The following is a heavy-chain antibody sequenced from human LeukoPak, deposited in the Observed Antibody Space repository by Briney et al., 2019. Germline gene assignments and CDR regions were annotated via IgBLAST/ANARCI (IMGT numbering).Heavy chain of an antibody. Sequence: GGSLRLSCAASGFSFSSYSMNWVRQAPGKGLEWVSYISSSSSTIYYADSVEGRFTISRDNAKNLLYLQMNSLRAEDTAVYYCARDLRITTIVVADFDYWGQGTLVTVSS. CDR2: ISSSSSTI. J-gene: IGHJ4*02. D-gene: IGHD3-22*01. V-gene: IGHV3-48*04. CDR3: ARDLRITTIVVADFDY. CDR1: GFSFSSYS.